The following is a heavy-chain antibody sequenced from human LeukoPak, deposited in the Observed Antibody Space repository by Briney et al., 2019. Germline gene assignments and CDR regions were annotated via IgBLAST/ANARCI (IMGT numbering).Heavy chain of an antibody. J-gene: IGHJ5*02. D-gene: IGHD3-9*01. V-gene: IGHV4-30-4*08. CDR1: GGSISSGDYY. CDR3: ARGGLGGYFDWSDTDT. CDR2: IYYSGST. Sequence: SQTLSLTCTVSGGSISSGDYYWSWIRQPPGKGLEWFGYIYYSGSTYYNPSLKSRVTISVDTSKNQFSLKLSSVTAADTAVYYCARGGLGGYFDWSDTDTWGQGTLVTVSS.